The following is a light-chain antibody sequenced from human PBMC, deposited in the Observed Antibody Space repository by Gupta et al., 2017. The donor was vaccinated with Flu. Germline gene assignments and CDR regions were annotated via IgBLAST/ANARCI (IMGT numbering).Light chain of an antibody. CDR1: SPNIGSDY. V-gene: IGLV1-47*01. Sequence: QSMLTQAPSASGTPGQRVTISCSGSSPNIGSDYVYWYQQLPGAAPKLLIYGNDQRPSGVPDRFSGSKSGTSASLAITGLRSEDEADDYCAAWDVSRSGHWVFGGGTKLTVL. CDR2: GND. J-gene: IGLJ3*02. CDR3: AAWDVSRSGHWV.